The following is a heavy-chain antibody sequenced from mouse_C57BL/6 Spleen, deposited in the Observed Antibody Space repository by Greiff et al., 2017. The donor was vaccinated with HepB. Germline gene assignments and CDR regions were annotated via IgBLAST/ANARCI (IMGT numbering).Heavy chain of an antibody. J-gene: IGHJ4*01. V-gene: IGHV5-4*01. CDR2: ISDGGSYT. CDR3: ARDAMDY. CDR1: GFTFSSYA. Sequence: EVHLVESGGGLVKPGGSLKLSCAASGFTFSSYAMSWVRQTPEKRLEWVATISDGGSYTYYPDNVKGRFTISRVNAKNNLYLQMSHLKSEDTAMYYCARDAMDYWGQGTSVTVSS.